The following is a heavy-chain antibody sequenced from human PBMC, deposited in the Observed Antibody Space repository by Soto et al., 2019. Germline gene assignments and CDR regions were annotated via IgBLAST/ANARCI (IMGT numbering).Heavy chain of an antibody. Sequence: QVQLQESGPGLVKPSETLSLTCTVSGGSISSYYWSWIRQPPGKGLEWIGYIYYSGSTNYNPSLKSRVAISVDTSNNQFSLKLSSVTAADTAVYYCARGDSSGWYYFDYWGQGTLVTVSS. CDR1: GGSISSYY. J-gene: IGHJ4*02. CDR3: ARGDSSGWYYFDY. V-gene: IGHV4-59*08. CDR2: IYYSGST. D-gene: IGHD6-19*01.